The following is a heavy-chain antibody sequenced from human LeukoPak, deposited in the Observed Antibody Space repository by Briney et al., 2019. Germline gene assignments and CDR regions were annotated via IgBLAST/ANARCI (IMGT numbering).Heavy chain of an antibody. CDR3: ATGVFHYDILTGYQYGMDV. D-gene: IGHD3-9*01. J-gene: IGHJ6*02. Sequence: ASVQVSCKVSGYTLTELSMHWVRQAPGKGLEWMGGFDPEDGETIYAQKFQGRVTMTEDTSTDTAYMELSSLRSEDTAVYYCATGVFHYDILTGYQYGMDVWGQGTTVTVSS. V-gene: IGHV1-24*01. CDR2: FDPEDGET. CDR1: GYTLTELS.